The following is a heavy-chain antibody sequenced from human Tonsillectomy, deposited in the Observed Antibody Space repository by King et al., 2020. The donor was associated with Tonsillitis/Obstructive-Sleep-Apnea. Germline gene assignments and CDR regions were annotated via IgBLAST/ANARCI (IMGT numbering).Heavy chain of an antibody. CDR2: IYAPGNT. Sequence: VQLVESGGGLIQPGGSLRLSCAASGVSVSNNNITWVRQAPGEGLEGVSVIYAPGNTYSADSVRGRVTLSGENTNNTVHLQMSRLRADDTAMYYCARHRSAQRWYNSVDYWGQGALVTVSS. J-gene: IGHJ4*02. CDR1: GVSVSNNN. V-gene: IGHV3-53*01. CDR3: ARHRSAQRWYNSVDY. D-gene: IGHD1-1*01.